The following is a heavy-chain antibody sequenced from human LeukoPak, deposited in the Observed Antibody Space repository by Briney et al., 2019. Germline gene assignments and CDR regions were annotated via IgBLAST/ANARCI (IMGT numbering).Heavy chain of an antibody. CDR1: GFTFSSYD. V-gene: IGHV3-48*03. Sequence: GGSLRLSCAASGFTFSSYDMNWVRQAPGKGLEWVSYISSSGSTISYADSVKGRFTISRDNAKNSLYLQMNSLRAEDTAVYYYARDFPTVTTSCFDYWGQGTLVSVSS. CDR3: ARDFPTVTTSCFDY. CDR2: ISSSGSTI. J-gene: IGHJ4*02. D-gene: IGHD4-11*01.